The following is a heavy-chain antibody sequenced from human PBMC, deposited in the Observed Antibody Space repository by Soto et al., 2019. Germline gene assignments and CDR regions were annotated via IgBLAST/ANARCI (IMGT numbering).Heavy chain of an antibody. CDR3: ATDRYCSGGSCYAKWFDP. CDR1: GGTFSSYA. J-gene: IGHJ5*02. Sequence: SVKVSCKASGGTFSSYAISWVRQAPGQGLEWMGGIIPIFGTANYAQKFQGRVTITADESTSTAYMELSSLRSEDTAVYYCATDRYCSGGSCYAKWFDPWGQGTLVTVSS. V-gene: IGHV1-69*13. D-gene: IGHD2-15*01. CDR2: IIPIFGTA.